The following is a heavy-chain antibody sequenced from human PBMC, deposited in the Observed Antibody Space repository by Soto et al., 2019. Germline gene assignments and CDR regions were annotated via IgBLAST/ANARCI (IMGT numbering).Heavy chain of an antibody. CDR3: ARGWGYDSNDYYYAY. CDR1: GGTFSRHA. CDR2: IIPIFGTA. J-gene: IGHJ4*02. Sequence: QVQLVQSGAEVRKPGYSVKVSCKASGGTFSRHAISWVRQAPGQGLEWMGGIIPIFGTANHAQKFQGRVTIIVDESTSTVYMELRSLRSEDTAMYYCARGWGYDSNDYYYAYWGQGTLVSGSS. D-gene: IGHD3-22*01. V-gene: IGHV1-69*01.